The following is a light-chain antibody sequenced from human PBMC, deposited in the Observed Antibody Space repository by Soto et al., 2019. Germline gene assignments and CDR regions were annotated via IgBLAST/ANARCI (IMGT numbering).Light chain of an antibody. Sequence: ESVLPQSTGTLSLSPGASATLSCRASQSVSKNYLAWYKQKPGQAPRLLIYGASNRATGIPDRFSGSGSGTDFTLTISRLEPEDFAVYDCPQYGSSGTFGQGTKVDI. CDR2: GAS. J-gene: IGKJ1*01. CDR1: QSVSKNY. CDR3: PQYGSSGT. V-gene: IGKV3-20*01.